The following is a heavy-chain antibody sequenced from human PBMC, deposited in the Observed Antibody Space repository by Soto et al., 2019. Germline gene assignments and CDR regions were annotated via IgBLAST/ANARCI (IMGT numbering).Heavy chain of an antibody. CDR2: ISSSSSYI. D-gene: IGHD3-10*01. Sequence: GESLKISCAASGFTFSSYSMNWVRQAPGKGLEWVSSISSSSSYIYYADSVKGRFTISRDNAKNSLYLQMNSLRAEDTAVYYCARDRWVRGVISDAFDIWGQGTMVTVSS. J-gene: IGHJ3*02. CDR1: GFTFSSYS. CDR3: ARDRWVRGVISDAFDI. V-gene: IGHV3-21*01.